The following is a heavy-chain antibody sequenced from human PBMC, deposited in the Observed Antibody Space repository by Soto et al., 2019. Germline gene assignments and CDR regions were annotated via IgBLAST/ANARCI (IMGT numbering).Heavy chain of an antibody. J-gene: IGHJ4*02. CDR3: ARGSGYGIAAAGTTYFDY. D-gene: IGHD6-13*01. Sequence: SETLSLTCAVYGGSFSGYYWSWIRQPPGQGLEWIGEINHSGSTNYNPSLKSRVTIAVDTSKNQFSLKLRSVTAADTAVYYCARGSGYGIAAAGTTYFDYWGQGTLVTVS. V-gene: IGHV4-34*01. CDR1: GGSFSGYY. CDR2: INHSGST.